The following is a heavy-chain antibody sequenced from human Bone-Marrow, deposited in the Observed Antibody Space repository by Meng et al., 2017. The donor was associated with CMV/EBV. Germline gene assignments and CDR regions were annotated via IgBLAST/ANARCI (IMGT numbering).Heavy chain of an antibody. CDR3: ARDNNWGPDY. CDR2: INPNSGGT. D-gene: IGHD7-27*01. J-gene: IGHJ4*02. V-gene: IGHV1-2*02. Sequence: ASVKVSCKASGYTFTSYDINWVRQATGQGLEWMGWINPNSGGTNYAQKFQGRVTMTRDTSISTAYMELTRLTSDDTAVYYCARDNNWGPDYWGQGTLVTFSS. CDR1: GYTFTSYD.